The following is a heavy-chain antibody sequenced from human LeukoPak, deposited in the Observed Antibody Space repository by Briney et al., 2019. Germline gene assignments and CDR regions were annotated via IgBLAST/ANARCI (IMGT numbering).Heavy chain of an antibody. J-gene: IGHJ4*02. CDR3: AQSFDN. CDR1: GFTFRSYS. V-gene: IGHV3-48*04. Sequence: GGSLRLSCAASGFTFRSYSMNWVRQAPGKGLEWVSYISSSSSTIYYADSVKGRFTISRDNAKNSLYPQMNSLRAEDTAVYYCAQSFDNWGQGILVTVSS. CDR2: ISSSSSTI.